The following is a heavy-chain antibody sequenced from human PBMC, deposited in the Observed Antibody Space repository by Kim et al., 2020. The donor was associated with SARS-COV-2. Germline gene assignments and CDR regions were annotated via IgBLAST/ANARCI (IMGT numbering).Heavy chain of an antibody. CDR1: GFTFSDHY. J-gene: IGHJ6*03. CDR3: ARVVRSEYSGSSVHYYMDV. Sequence: GGSLRLSCAVSGFTFSDHYMDWVRQAPGKGLEWVGRIINKGYSYTTEYAASVKGRLTISRDDSKNSLYLQMKSLRTEDTAVYFCARVVRSEYSGSSVHYYMDVWGKGTTVTVSS. V-gene: IGHV3-72*01. D-gene: IGHD6-6*01. CDR2: IINKGYSYTT.